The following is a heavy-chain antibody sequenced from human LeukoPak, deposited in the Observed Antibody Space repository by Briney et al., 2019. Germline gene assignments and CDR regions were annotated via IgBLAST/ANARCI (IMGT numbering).Heavy chain of an antibody. CDR1: GGSISSGGYY. J-gene: IGHJ4*02. V-gene: IGHV4-31*03. CDR3: ARFSSGDYGDYFDY. D-gene: IGHD4-17*01. CDR2: IYYTGTT. Sequence: SQTLSLTCTVSGGSISSGGYYWSWIRQHPGEGLEWIGYIYYTGTTYYNPSLKSRLTISVDTSKNQFSLKLSSVTAADTAVYYCARFSSGDYGDYFDYWGQGTLVTVSS.